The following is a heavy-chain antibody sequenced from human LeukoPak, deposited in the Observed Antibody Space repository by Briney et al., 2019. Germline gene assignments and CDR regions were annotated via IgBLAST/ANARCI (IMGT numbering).Heavy chain of an antibody. J-gene: IGHJ4*02. CDR1: GGTFSSYA. D-gene: IGHD2-2*01. V-gene: IGHV1-69*05. Sequence: ASVKVSCKASGGTFSSYAISWVRQAPGQGLEWMGRIIPIFGTANYAQKFQGRVTITTGESTSTAYMELSSLRSEDTAVYYCASGRYCSSTSCYRGGKNFDYWGQGTLVTVSS. CDR2: IIPIFGTA. CDR3: ASGRYCSSTSCYRGGKNFDY.